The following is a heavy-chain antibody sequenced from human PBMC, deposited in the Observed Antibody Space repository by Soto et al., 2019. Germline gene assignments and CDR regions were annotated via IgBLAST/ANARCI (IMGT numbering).Heavy chain of an antibody. CDR3: ARGPPLGY. Sequence: QVQLQESGPGLVKPSQTMFLTCTVSGGSISSGGYYWSWVLQHPGKGMEWIGCIYYSGITYSNPSLKSRVTISIDTSKNQFTLKLSSVTAADTAVHYCARGPPLGYWGQGTLVTVSS. V-gene: IGHV4-31*03. CDR2: IYYSGIT. J-gene: IGHJ4*02. CDR1: GGSISSGGYY.